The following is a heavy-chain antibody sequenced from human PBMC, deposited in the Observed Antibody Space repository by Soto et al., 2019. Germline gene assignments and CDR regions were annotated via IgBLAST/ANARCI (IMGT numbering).Heavy chain of an antibody. D-gene: IGHD6-19*01. V-gene: IGHV3-30-3*02. CDR3: AKSHTTSGWYVTTDY. CDR2: ISYDGSDK. Sequence: GGSLRLSCAASGFTFSNYPMHWVRQAPGKGLEWVAVISYDGSDKYYADSVKGRFTLPRDNSKNSLYLQMNSLRAGDTAVYYCAKSHTTSGWYVTTDYWGQGTRVTVSS. J-gene: IGHJ4*02. CDR1: GFTFSNYP.